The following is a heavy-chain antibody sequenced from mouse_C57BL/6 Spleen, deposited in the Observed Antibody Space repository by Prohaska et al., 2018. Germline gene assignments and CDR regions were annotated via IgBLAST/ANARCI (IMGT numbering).Heavy chain of an antibody. J-gene: IGHJ3*01. Sequence: QVQLQQSGAELVRPGASVTLSCKASGYTFTDYEMHWVKQTPVHGLEWIGAIDPETGGTAYNQKFKGKAILTADKSSSTAYMELRSLTSEDSAVYYCTRGDYGSSAWFAYWGQGTLVTVSA. CDR1: GYTFTDYE. CDR2: IDPETGGT. D-gene: IGHD1-1*01. V-gene: IGHV1-15*01. CDR3: TRGDYGSSAWFAY.